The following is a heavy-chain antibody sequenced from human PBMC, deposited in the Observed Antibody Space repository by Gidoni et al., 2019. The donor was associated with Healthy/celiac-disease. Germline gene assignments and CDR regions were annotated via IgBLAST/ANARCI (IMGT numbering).Heavy chain of an antibody. D-gene: IGHD3-3*01. CDR3: ARDRTIFGVVNMGAEYFQH. V-gene: IGHV1-46*01. CDR1: GYTFTSYY. CDR2: INPSGGST. J-gene: IGHJ1*01. Sequence: QVQLVQSGAEVKKPGASVKVSCKASGYTFTSYYMHWVRQAPGQGLEWMGIINPSGGSTSYAQKFQGRVTMTRDTSTSTVYMELSSLRSEDTAVYYCARDRTIFGVVNMGAEYFQHWGQGTLVTVSS.